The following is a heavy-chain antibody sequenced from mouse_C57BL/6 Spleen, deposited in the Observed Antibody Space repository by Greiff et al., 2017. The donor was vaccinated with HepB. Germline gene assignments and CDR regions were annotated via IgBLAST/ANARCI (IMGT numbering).Heavy chain of an antibody. D-gene: IGHD1-1*01. CDR2: IHPNSGST. Sequence: VQLQQPGAELVKPGASVKLSCKASGYTFTSYWMHWVKQRPGQGLEWIGMIHPNSGSTNYNEKFKSKATLTADKSSTTAYMQLSSLTSEDSAVYYCAREGVTTVVATVDYWGQGTTLTVSS. J-gene: IGHJ2*01. V-gene: IGHV1-64*01. CDR1: GYTFTSYW. CDR3: AREGVTTVVATVDY.